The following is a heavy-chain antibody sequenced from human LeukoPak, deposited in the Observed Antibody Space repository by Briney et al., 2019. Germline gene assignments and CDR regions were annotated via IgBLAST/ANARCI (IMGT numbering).Heavy chain of an antibody. D-gene: IGHD3-22*01. V-gene: IGHV3-23*01. J-gene: IGHJ2*01. CDR1: GFTFSNFA. CDR3: ARAVGNYYGSSSGYWYFDL. Sequence: GGSLRLSCAASGFTFSNFAMSWVRQAPGKGLEWVSALSGTTGSTFYADSVKGRFTISRDNSKNTLYLQMNSLRVEDTAVYYCARAVGNYYGSSSGYWYFDLWGRGTLVTVSS. CDR2: LSGTTGST.